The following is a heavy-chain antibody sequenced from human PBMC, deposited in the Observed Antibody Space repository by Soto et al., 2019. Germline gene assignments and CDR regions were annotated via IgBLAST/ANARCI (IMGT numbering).Heavy chain of an antibody. CDR3: ASNIGRYCSGGSCYSYYFDY. J-gene: IGHJ4*02. CDR2: ISYDGSNK. Sequence: QVQLVESGGGVVQPGRSLRLSCAASGFTFSSYAMHWVRQAPGKGLEWVAVISYDGSNKYYADSVKGRFTISRDNSKNTXYXXMNSLRAEDTAVYYCASNIGRYCSGGSCYSYYFDYWGQGTLVTVSS. D-gene: IGHD2-15*01. V-gene: IGHV3-30-3*01. CDR1: GFTFSSYA.